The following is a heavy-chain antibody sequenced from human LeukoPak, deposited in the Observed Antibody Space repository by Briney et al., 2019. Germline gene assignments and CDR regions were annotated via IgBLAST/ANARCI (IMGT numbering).Heavy chain of an antibody. V-gene: IGHV3-30*04. Sequence: TGGSLRLSCAASGFTFSSYAMHWVRQAPGKGLEWVAVISYDGSNKYYADSVKGRFTISRDNSKNTLYLQMNSLRAEDTAVYYCARDFLGSIYDSSGYYSNYFDYWGRGTLVTVSS. CDR1: GFTFSSYA. J-gene: IGHJ4*02. CDR2: ISYDGSNK. CDR3: ARDFLGSIYDSSGYYSNYFDY. D-gene: IGHD3-22*01.